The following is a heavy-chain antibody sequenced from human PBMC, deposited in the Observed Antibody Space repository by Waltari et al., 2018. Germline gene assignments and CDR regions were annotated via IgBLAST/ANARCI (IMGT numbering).Heavy chain of an antibody. V-gene: IGHV3-30*01. CDR2: VSYDGNNK. Sequence: QVQLVESGGGVVQPGRSLRLSCVASGFTFSNSARHWVRQAPGKGLEWVAVVSYDGNNKFYAEDSVKGRFTISRDNSKSTVSLQMTSLRPEDTAVYYCARGGVAVSDPFDDWGQGTLVTVSA. CDR1: GFTFSNSA. D-gene: IGHD6-19*01. CDR3: ARGGVAVSDPFDD. J-gene: IGHJ4*02.